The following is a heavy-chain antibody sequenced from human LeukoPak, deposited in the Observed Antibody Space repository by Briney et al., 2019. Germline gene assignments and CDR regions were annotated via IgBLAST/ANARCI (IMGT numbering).Heavy chain of an antibody. D-gene: IGHD3-22*01. CDR2: TKQDDSEK. V-gene: IGHV3-7*01. CDR1: GFSIRSYW. Sequence: GGSLRLSCVDSGFSIRSYWMSWVRQAPGKGLEWVANTKQDDSEKYYVDSVKGRFSISRDNAKNSLYLQMNSLRVEDTAVYYCARGFDSRFFNDWGQGTLVTVSS. CDR3: ARGFDSRFFND. J-gene: IGHJ4*02.